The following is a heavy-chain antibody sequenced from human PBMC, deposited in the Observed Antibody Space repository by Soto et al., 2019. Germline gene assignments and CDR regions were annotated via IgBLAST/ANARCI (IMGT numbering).Heavy chain of an antibody. CDR2: ISGSGGST. CDR1: GFTFSSYA. CDR3: ARDHDARYFDWLLTDYYYYGMDV. Sequence: GGSLRLSCAASGFTFSSYAMSWVRQAPGKGLEWVSAISGSGGSTYYADSVKGRFTISRDNSKNTLYLQMNSLRAEDTAVYYCARDHDARYFDWLLTDYYYYGMDVWGQGTTVTVSS. D-gene: IGHD3-9*01. V-gene: IGHV3-23*01. J-gene: IGHJ6*02.